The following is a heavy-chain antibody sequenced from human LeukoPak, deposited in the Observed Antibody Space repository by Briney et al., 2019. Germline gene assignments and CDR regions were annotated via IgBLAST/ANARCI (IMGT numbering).Heavy chain of an antibody. D-gene: IGHD2-2*01. Sequence: GGSLRLSCTASGFSFGAYLISWVRQAPGEGLEWVGFIRGKAYGGTPEYAASVKGRFTISRDDSKSIASLQMNSLKTEDTALYYCTPSDHLYCSTTGCHIDYWGQGTLVTVSS. V-gene: IGHV3-49*04. CDR1: GFSFGAYL. CDR3: TPSDHLYCSTTGCHIDY. CDR2: IRGKAYGGTP. J-gene: IGHJ4*02.